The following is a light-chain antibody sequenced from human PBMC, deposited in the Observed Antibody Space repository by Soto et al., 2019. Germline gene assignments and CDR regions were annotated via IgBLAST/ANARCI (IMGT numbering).Light chain of an antibody. Sequence: QSALTQPASVSGSPGQSITISCTGTSSDVGSYNLVSWYQQIPGRAPKLMIYQVTKRPSGVPYRFSGSKSGNTASLTVSGLQAEDEADYYCSSYVVSYNWVFGGGTKLTVL. CDR3: SSYVVSYNWV. J-gene: IGLJ3*02. V-gene: IGLV2-14*02. CDR1: SSDVGSYNL. CDR2: QVT.